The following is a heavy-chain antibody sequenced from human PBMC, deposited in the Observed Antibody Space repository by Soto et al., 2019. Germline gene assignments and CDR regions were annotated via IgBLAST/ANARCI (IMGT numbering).Heavy chain of an antibody. CDR1: GGSFSGYY. D-gene: IGHD3-16*01. CDR3: ARGSSLGVYYYYYGMDV. CDR2: INHSGST. J-gene: IGHJ6*02. Sequence: PSETLSLTCAVYGGSFSGYYWSWIRQPPGKGLEWIGEINHSGSTNYNPSLKSRVTISVDTSKNQFSLKLSSVTAADTAVYYCARGSSLGVYYYYYGMDVWGQGTTVT. V-gene: IGHV4-34*01.